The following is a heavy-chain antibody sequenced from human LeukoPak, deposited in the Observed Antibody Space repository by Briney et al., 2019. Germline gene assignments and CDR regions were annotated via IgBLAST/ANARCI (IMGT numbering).Heavy chain of an antibody. CDR3: ARVRGRERGCSYA. CDR2: INHSGST. Sequence: SETLSLTCAVYGGSFSGYYWSWIRRPPGKGLEWIGEINHSGSTNYNPSLKSRVTISVDTSKNQFSLKLSSVTAADTAVYYCARVRGRERGCSYAWGQGTLVTVSS. D-gene: IGHD5-18*01. J-gene: IGHJ5*02. V-gene: IGHV4-34*01. CDR1: GGSFSGYY.